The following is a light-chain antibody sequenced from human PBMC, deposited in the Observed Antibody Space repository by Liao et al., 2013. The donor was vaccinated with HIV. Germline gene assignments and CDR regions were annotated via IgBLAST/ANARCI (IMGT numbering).Light chain of an antibody. V-gene: IGLV3-1*01. J-gene: IGLJ3*02. CDR3: QVWESSGDHWV. CDR1: KLGDKY. Sequence: SYELTQPPSVSVSPGQTASITCAADKLGDKYASWYQQKPGQAPVLVIYYDNDRPSGIPERFSGSNSGNTATLTITRVEAGDEADYYCQVWESSGDHWVFGGGTKLTVL. CDR2: YDN.